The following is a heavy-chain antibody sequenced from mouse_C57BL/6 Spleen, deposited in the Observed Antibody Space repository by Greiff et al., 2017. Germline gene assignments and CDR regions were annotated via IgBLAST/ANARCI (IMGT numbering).Heavy chain of an antibody. J-gene: IGHJ4*01. CDR3: ARLITSVVAEGYYYAMDY. Sequence: QVQLQQPGAELVRPGTSVKLSCTASGYTFTSYWMHWVKQRPGQGLEWIGVIDPSDSYTNYNQKFKGKATLTVDTSSSTAYMQLSRLTSEDSAVYYCARLITSVVAEGYYYAMDYWGQGTSVTVSS. V-gene: IGHV1-59*01. CDR1: GYTFTSYW. D-gene: IGHD1-1*01. CDR2: IDPSDSYT.